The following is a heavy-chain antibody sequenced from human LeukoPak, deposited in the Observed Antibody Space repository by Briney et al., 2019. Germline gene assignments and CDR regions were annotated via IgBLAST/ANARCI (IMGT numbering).Heavy chain of an antibody. CDR2: ISSSSSYI. D-gene: IGHD4-23*01. V-gene: IGHV3-21*01. J-gene: IGHJ4*02. CDR3: ARDPDYGGNSRVDY. CDR1: GFTFSSYS. Sequence: PGGSLRLSCAASGFTFSSYSMNWVRQAPGKGLEWVSSISSSSSYIYYADSVKGRFTISRDNAKNSLYLQMNSLRAEDTAVYYCARDPDYGGNSRVDYWGQGTLVTVSS.